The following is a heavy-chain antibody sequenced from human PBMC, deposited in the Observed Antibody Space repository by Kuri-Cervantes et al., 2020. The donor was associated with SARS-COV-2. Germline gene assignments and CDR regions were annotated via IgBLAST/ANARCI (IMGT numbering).Heavy chain of an antibody. CDR2: IYPSGST. V-gene: IGHV4-4*07. Sequence: SETLSLTCTVSGGSISSYYWSWIRQPAGKGLEWIGRIYPSGSTNYNPSLKSRVTMSVDTSKNQFSLKLSSVTAADTAVYYCARDPLGITFGGVIVDAFDIWGQGTMVTVSS. J-gene: IGHJ3*02. D-gene: IGHD3-16*02. CDR1: GGSISSYY. CDR3: ARDPLGITFGGVIVDAFDI.